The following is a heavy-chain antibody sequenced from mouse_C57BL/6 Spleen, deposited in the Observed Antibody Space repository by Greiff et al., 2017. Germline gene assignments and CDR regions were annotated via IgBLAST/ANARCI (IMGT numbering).Heavy chain of an antibody. D-gene: IGHD2-5*01. CDR1: GYSITSGYY. Sequence: EVKLQQSGPGLVKPSQSLSLTCSVTGYSITSGYYWNWIRQFPGNKLEWMGYISYDGSNNYNPSLKNRISITRDTSKNQFFLKLNSVTTEDTATYYCARRGYSNSWFAYWGQGTLVTVSA. CDR2: ISYDGSN. J-gene: IGHJ3*01. CDR3: ARRGYSNSWFAY. V-gene: IGHV3-6*01.